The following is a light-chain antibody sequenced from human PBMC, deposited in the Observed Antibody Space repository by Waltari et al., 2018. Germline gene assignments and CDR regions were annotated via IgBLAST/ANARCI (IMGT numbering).Light chain of an antibody. V-gene: IGLV1-47*02. CDR2: PND. J-gene: IGLJ2*01. CDR3: AAWDDTLSAVV. CDR1: SSNIGSNY. Sequence: QSVLPPPPSTSGTPGQRVTISCSGSSSNIGSNYVYWYQHRPGTAHKHLIYPNDQLPSGVPDRFSGSKSGTSASLAISGLQSDDESDYCCAAWDDTLSAVVFGGGTKLTVL.